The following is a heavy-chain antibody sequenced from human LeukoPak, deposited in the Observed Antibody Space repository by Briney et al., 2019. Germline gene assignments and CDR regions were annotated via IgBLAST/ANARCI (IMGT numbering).Heavy chain of an antibody. CDR2: ISWNSGSI. CDR3: ARGRVSLDY. V-gene: IGHV3-9*01. J-gene: IGHJ4*02. CDR1: GFTFDDYA. Sequence: GGSLRLSCAASGFTFDDYAMHWVRQAPGKGLEWVSGISWNSGSIGYADSVKGRFTISRDNAKNSLYLQMNSLRAEDTAIYYCARGRVSLDYWGRGNLVTVSS.